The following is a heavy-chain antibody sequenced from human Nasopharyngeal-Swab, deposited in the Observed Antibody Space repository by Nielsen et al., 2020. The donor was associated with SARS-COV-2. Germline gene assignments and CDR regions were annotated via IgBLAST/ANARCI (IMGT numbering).Heavy chain of an antibody. J-gene: IGHJ6*02. D-gene: IGHD3-10*01. CDR1: GGSISSYY. Sequence: GSLRLSCPVSGGSISSYYWSWIRQPPGKGLEWIGRIYTSGSTNYNPSLKSRVTISVDTSKNQFSLKLSSVTAADTAVYYCASEWFGELDDYYYGMDVWGQGTTVTVSS. CDR3: ASEWFGELDDYYYGMDV. V-gene: IGHV4-4*08. CDR2: IYTSGST.